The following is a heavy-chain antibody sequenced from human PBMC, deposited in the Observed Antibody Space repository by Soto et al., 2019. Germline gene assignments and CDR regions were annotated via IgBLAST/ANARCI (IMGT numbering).Heavy chain of an antibody. Sequence: SLRLSCAASGFTFNTYAMSWVRQTPGEGLEWVSTINHSGGNTYYADSVKGRFTISRDDSKDTLYLQMNNLRADDTAVYYCAEVSIWSGELPFFDSWGQGTLVTVSS. D-gene: IGHD3-10*01. CDR1: GFTFNTYA. J-gene: IGHJ4*02. CDR2: INHSGGNT. CDR3: AEVSIWSGELPFFDS. V-gene: IGHV3-23*01.